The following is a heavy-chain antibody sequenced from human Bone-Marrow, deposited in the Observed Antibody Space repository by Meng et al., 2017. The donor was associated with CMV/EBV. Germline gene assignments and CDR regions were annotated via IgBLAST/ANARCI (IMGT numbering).Heavy chain of an antibody. V-gene: IGHV3-74*01. CDR3: VRARTPCSSTSCYTVDAFDI. CDR1: GFTFSSYW. Sequence: SLRLSCAASGFTFSSYWMHWVRQAPGKGLVWVSRINSDGSSTSYADSVKGRFTISRDNSKNTLYLQMNSLRAEDTAVYYCVRARTPCSSTSCYTVDAFDIWGQGTMVTVSS. J-gene: IGHJ3*02. CDR2: INSDGSST. D-gene: IGHD2-2*02.